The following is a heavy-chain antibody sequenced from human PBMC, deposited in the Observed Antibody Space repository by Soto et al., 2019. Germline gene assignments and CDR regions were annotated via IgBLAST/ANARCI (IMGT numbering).Heavy chain of an antibody. V-gene: IGHV3-30-3*01. CDR3: ATPRGGTGNRFDY. Sequence: VQLVESGGGVVLPGRSLRLSCEASGFTFRSYSMHWVRQAPGKGLEWVAVISFDGSETFYRDSVRGRFTVSRDNPKNTLYLQMDRVTADDTAIYYCATPRGGTGNRFDYWGQGT. J-gene: IGHJ4*02. D-gene: IGHD3-10*01. CDR1: GFTFRSYS. CDR2: ISFDGSET.